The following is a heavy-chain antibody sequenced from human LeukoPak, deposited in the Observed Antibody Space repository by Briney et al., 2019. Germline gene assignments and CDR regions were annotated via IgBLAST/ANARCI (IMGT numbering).Heavy chain of an antibody. J-gene: IGHJ4*02. CDR1: GASISSGSYY. V-gene: IGHV4-61*02. Sequence: SETLSLTCTVSGASISSGSYYWSWIRQPAGKGLEWIGRIYTSGSTNYNPSLKSRVTISVDTSKNPFSLKLSSVTAADTAVYYCAREDRSSWLVDYWGQGNLVTVSS. CDR3: AREDRSSWLVDY. CDR2: IYTSGST. D-gene: IGHD6-13*01.